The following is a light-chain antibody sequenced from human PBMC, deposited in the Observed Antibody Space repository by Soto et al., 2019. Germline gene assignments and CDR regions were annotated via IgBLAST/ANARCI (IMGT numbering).Light chain of an antibody. CDR1: QSISRW. J-gene: IGKJ1*01. V-gene: IGKV1-5*01. CDR3: QQYNSYWT. CDR2: DAS. Sequence: DIQMTQSPSTLSASVGDRVTITCRASQSISRWSAWYQQKPGKAPKLLIYDASSLESGVPSRFSGSGSGTEFTLTISSLQPDDFAVYYCQQYNSYWTFGQGTKVEI.